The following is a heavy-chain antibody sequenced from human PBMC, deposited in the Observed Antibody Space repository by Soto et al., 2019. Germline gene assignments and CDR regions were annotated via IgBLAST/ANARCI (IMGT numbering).Heavy chain of an antibody. V-gene: IGHV4-4*02. CDR2: IFHSGTT. CDR3: AHRPIVGAAI. J-gene: IGHJ4*02. D-gene: IGHD1-26*01. Sequence: QVQLQESGPGLVKPSGTLSLTCPVFGGSISNSNWWTWDRQPPGKGLDWIGEIFHSGTTNYNSSLMGRVTISVDKANNQFSLKLSSVTAADTAVYYCAHRPIVGAAIWGQGTLVTVSS. CDR1: GGSISNSNW.